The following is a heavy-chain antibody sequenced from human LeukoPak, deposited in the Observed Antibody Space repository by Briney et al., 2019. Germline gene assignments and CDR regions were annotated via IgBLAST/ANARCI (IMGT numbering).Heavy chain of an antibody. CDR2: INHSGST. J-gene: IGHJ3*02. CDR1: GGSFSGYY. V-gene: IGHV4-34*01. Sequence: MPSETLSLTCAVYGGSFSGYYWSWIRQPPGKGLEWIGEINHSGSTNYNPSLKSRVTISVDTSKNQFSLKLSSVTAADTTVYYCARDDTASIWGQGTMVTVSS. CDR3: ARDDTASI. D-gene: IGHD5-18*01.